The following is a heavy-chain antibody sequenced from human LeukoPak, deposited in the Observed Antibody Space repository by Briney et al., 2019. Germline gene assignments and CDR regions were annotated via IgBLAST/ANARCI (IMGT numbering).Heavy chain of an antibody. Sequence: ASVKVSCKASGYTFTSYYMHWVRQAPGQGLEWMGIINPSGGSTSYAQKFQGRVTMTRDTSISTAYMELSRLRSDDTAVYYCARGANRDAFDIWGQGTMVTVSS. CDR1: GYTFTSYY. D-gene: IGHD1-14*01. CDR3: ARGANRDAFDI. CDR2: INPSGGST. J-gene: IGHJ3*02. V-gene: IGHV1-46*01.